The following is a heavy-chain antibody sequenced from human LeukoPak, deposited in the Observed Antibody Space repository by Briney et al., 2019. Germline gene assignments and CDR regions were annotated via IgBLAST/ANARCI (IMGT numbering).Heavy chain of an antibody. J-gene: IGHJ4*02. V-gene: IGHV3-23*01. Sequence: PGGSLRLSCSAFGLSFSGYAISWVREAPGKGLEWVSAISDRGRTYHIDSVKGRFTISRDDSKSTVYLQMNSLRADDTALYYCAKESPYAVGFARRVYYFDYWGQGALVTVSS. CDR1: GLSFSGYA. D-gene: IGHD1-26*01. CDR2: ISDRGRT. CDR3: AKESPYAVGFARRVYYFDY.